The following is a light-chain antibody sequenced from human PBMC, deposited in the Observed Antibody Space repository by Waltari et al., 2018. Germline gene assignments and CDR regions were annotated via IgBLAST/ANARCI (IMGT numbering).Light chain of an antibody. CDR3: QQSYSTPRYT. J-gene: IGKJ2*01. CDR1: QSISSY. Sequence: DIQMTQSPSSLSASVCDRVTITCRASQSISSYLNWYQQKPGKAPKLLIYAASSLQSGVPSRFSGSGSGTDFTLTISSLQPEDFATYYCQQSYSTPRYTFGQGTKLEIK. V-gene: IGKV1-39*01. CDR2: AAS.